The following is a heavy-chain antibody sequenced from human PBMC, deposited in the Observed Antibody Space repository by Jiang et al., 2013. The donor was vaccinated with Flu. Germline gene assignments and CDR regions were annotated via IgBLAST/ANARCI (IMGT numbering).Heavy chain of an antibody. J-gene: IGHJ3*02. V-gene: IGHV4-59*02. D-gene: IGHD3-9*01. CDR3: ARARYFDIVTGGPLFDI. CDR1: GGSVSSYY. CDR2: AYHSGTS. Sequence: EYGSGLVKPSETLSLTCTVSGGSVSSYYWSWIRQPPGKGLDWIGYAYHSGTSTYNPSLKSRVSITIDTSKNHFSLRLTSVTSIDTAVYYCARARYFDIVTGGPLFDIWGQGAMVTVSS.